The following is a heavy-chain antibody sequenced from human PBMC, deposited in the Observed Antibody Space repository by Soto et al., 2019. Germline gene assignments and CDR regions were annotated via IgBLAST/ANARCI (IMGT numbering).Heavy chain of an antibody. V-gene: IGHV4-4*07. CDR1: GGSISSYY. CDR3: AGEGGFDRSGWNYGWGNWFDP. J-gene: IGHJ5*02. D-gene: IGHD1-7*01. Sequence: SDTLSLTSTVSGGSISSYYWSWIRQPAGKGLEWIGRIYTSGSTNYNPSLKSPVTMSVDTSKNQFSPKISSVTATDTAVCYCAGEGGFDRSGWNYGWGNWFDPWGQGTLGTGSS. CDR2: IYTSGST.